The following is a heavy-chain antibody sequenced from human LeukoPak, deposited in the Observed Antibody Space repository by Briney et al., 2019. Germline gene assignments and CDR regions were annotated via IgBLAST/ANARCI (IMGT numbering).Heavy chain of an antibody. Sequence: SETLSLTCTVSGGSISSYYWSWIRQPPGKGLEWIGYIYYSGSTNYNPSLKSRVTISVDTSKNQFSLKLSSVTAADTAVHYCARIIRVRGVIGSDAFDIWGQGTMVTVSS. V-gene: IGHV4-59*01. CDR2: IYYSGST. J-gene: IGHJ3*02. CDR1: GGSISSYY. CDR3: ARIIRVRGVIGSDAFDI. D-gene: IGHD3-10*01.